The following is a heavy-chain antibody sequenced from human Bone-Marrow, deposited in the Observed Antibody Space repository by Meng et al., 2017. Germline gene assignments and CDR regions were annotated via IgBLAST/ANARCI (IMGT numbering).Heavy chain of an antibody. Sequence: SETLSLTCAVYGGSFSGYYWSWIRQPPGKGLEWIGEINHSGSTNYNPSLKSRVTISVDTSKNQFSLELSSVTAADTAVYYCARVHGYYYGSGSHVFDYWGQGTLVTVSS. D-gene: IGHD3-10*01. V-gene: IGHV4-34*01. CDR1: GGSFSGYY. CDR2: INHSGST. J-gene: IGHJ4*01. CDR3: ARVHGYYYGSGSHVFDY.